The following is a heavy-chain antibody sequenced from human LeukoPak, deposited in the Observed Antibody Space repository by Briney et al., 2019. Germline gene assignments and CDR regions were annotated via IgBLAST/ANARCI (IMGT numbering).Heavy chain of an antibody. CDR1: GYTFTYYY. CDR2: INPNSGDT. CDR3: ARANFLYCSSTTCLFDF. Sequence: ASVKPSCKASGYTFTYYYLHWVRQAPGQGFEWMGWINPNSGDTSYAQKFQGRVTMTRDTSISTAHMEMSRLRSDDTAVYYCARANFLYCSSTTCLFDFWGQGTLVTVSS. V-gene: IGHV1-2*02. D-gene: IGHD2-2*01. J-gene: IGHJ4*02.